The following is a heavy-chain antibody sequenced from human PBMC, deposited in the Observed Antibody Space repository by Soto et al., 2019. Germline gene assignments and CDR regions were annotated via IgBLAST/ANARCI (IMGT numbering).Heavy chain of an antibody. CDR3: ARGGLGYCSGGSCYSAELSRYYYGMDV. CDR2: IYYSGST. V-gene: IGHV4-31*03. J-gene: IGHJ6*02. Sequence: QVQLQESGPGLVKPSQTLSLTCTVSGGSISSGGYYWSWIRQHPGKGLEWIGYIYYSGSTYYNPSIKSRVTISVDTSTNQFSLKLSSVTAADTAVYYCARGGLGYCSGGSCYSAELSRYYYGMDVWGQGPTVTVSS. D-gene: IGHD2-15*01. CDR1: GGSISSGGYY.